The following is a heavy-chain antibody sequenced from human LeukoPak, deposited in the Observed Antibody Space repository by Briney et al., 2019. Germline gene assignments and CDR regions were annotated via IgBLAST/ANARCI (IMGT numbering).Heavy chain of an antibody. Sequence: ASVKVSCKASGYTFTNYYIHWVRQAPGQGLEWMGWINPNSGGTNYAQKFQGRVTMTRDTSISTAYMELSRLRSDDTAVFYCARDSAVAGTHWGQGTLVTVSS. D-gene: IGHD6-19*01. J-gene: IGHJ4*02. V-gene: IGHV1-2*02. CDR3: ARDSAVAGTH. CDR1: GYTFTNYY. CDR2: INPNSGGT.